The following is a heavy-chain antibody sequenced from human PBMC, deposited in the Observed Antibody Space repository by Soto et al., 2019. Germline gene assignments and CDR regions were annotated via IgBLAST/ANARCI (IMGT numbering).Heavy chain of an antibody. CDR3: TRDRNAYGTANYYNRSSF. V-gene: IGHV1-69*01. CDR2: IIPIFGTP. D-gene: IGHD3-10*01. J-gene: IGHJ4*02. CDR1: GGIFSTYA. Sequence: QVPLVQSGAEVKKPGSSVQVSCKASGGIFSTYAISWVRQAPGQGLEWLGGIIPIFGTPNYAQRFEGRVTITADEATITAYMELSRLRSEDTAVYYCTRDRNAYGTANYYNRSSFWDQGTLVTFPS.